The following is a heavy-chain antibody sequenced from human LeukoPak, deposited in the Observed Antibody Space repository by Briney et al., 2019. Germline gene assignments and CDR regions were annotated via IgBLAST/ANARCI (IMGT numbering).Heavy chain of an antibody. V-gene: IGHV1-2*02. CDR2: INPNSGGT. CDR1: GSTFTDYY. Sequence: VQVSCKASGSTFTDYYMHWVRQAPGQGLEWMGWINPNSGGTNYAQKFQGRVTMTRDTSISTAYMELSRLRSDDAAVYYCARATSLGELSHMDVWGKGTTVTVSS. CDR3: ARATSLGELSHMDV. J-gene: IGHJ6*03. D-gene: IGHD3-16*02.